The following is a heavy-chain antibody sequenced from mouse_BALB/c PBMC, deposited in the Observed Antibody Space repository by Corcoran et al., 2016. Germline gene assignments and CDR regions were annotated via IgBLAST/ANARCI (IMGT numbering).Heavy chain of an antibody. J-gene: IGHJ4*01. V-gene: IGHV9-3-1*01. CDR3: ARDPRTRDY. CDR1: GNNFANYG. CDR2: INTYTGEP. Sequence: SVPEMTKPGETVTITCQASGNNFANYGMKWVKQAPGKGYKWMGWINTYTGEPTFDDDFKGRYAFSLATSASTAYLQINNLKNEDTATYFSARDPRTRDYWGQGTSVTVSS.